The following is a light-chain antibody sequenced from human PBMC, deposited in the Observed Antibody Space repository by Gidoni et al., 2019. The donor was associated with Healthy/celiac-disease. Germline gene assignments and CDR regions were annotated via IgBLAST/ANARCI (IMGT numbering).Light chain of an antibody. J-gene: IGKJ2*01. CDR2: DAS. CDR3: QQRSNWPPEDT. Sequence: EIVLTQSPATLSLSPGERATLSCRASQSVNSYLAWYQQKPGQAPRLLSYDASNRATGIPARFSGSGSGTDFTLTISSLEPEDFAVYYCQQRSNWPPEDTFGQXTKLEIK. V-gene: IGKV3-11*01. CDR1: QSVNSY.